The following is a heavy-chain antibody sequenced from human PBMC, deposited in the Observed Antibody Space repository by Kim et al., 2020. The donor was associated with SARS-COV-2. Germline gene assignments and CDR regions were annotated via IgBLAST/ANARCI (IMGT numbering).Heavy chain of an antibody. CDR1: GYSFTSYW. CDR3: ARQYVNWNDYYYGMDV. D-gene: IGHD1-20*01. J-gene: IGHJ6*02. Sequence: GESLKISCKGSGYSFTSYWIGWVRQMPGKGLEWMGIIYPGDSDTRYSPSFQGQVTISADKSISTAYLQWSSLKASDTAMYYCARQYVNWNDYYYGMDVWGQGTTVTVSS. CDR2: IYPGDSDT. V-gene: IGHV5-51*01.